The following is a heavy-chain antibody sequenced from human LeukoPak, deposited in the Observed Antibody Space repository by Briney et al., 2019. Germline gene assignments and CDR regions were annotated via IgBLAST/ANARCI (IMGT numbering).Heavy chain of an antibody. CDR3: VSWDVGHNNY. CDR2: MNEAGSDK. J-gene: IGHJ4*02. D-gene: IGHD1-1*01. V-gene: IGHV3-7*01. Sequence: GGSLRLSCAAPGFTFSSFWMSWLRQAPGKGLEWVAHMNEAGSDKYYVEYVKGRFSISRDNAKNSVILQMNSLRVEDTAVYYCVSWDVGHNNYWGQGAQVTVSS. CDR1: GFTFSSFW.